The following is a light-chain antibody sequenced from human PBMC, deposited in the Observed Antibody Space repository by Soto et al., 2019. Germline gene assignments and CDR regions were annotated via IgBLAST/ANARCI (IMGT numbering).Light chain of an antibody. J-gene: IGKJ1*01. CDR2: GAS. V-gene: IGKV3-20*01. Sequence: IVLTQSPGTLSLASGERATLSCRASQSVPSNYLAWYQQKPGQAPRLLMYGASSRATGIPDRFSGSGSGTDFTLTISRLEPEDFAVYYCQHYRTFGQGTKVEIK. CDR3: QHYRT. CDR1: QSVPSNY.